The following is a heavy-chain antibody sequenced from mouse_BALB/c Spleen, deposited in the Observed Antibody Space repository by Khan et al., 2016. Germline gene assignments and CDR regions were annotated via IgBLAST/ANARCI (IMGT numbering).Heavy chain of an antibody. V-gene: IGHV14-3*02. Sequence: VQLQQSGAELVKPGASVKLSCTASGFNIKDTYMHWVNQRPEQGLEWIGRIDPANGNTKYDPKFQGKATITADTSSNTAYLQLSSLTSEDTAVYDCARGYGPWFAYWGQGTLVTVSA. CDR1: GFNIKDTY. J-gene: IGHJ3*01. D-gene: IGHD1-2*01. CDR3: ARGYGPWFAY. CDR2: IDPANGNT.